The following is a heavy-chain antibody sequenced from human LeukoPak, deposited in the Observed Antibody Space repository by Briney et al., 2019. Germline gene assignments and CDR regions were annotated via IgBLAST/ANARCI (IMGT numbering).Heavy chain of an antibody. CDR3: ARNQTSYDSWSGSRTGSHQAFDV. CDR2: IYSPGTT. V-gene: IGHV4-59*02. J-gene: IGHJ3*01. CDR1: GGSVSSYY. D-gene: IGHD3-3*01. Sequence: SETLSLTCTVSGGSVSSYYWSWIRQPPGRGLEWIGYIYSPGTTNYNPSLKSRVSFSVGTSKNQFSLNLNSVTAADTAIYYCARNQTSYDSWSGSRTGSHQAFDVWGQGRLVTVSS.